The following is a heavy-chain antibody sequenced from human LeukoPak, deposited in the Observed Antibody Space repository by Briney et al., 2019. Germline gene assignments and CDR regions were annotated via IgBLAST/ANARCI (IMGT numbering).Heavy chain of an antibody. CDR2: NYYSGSS. CDR1: GDSISTSSYY. V-gene: IGHV4-39*01. J-gene: IGHJ4*02. Sequence: SETLSLTCTVSGDSISTSSYYWGWIRQPPGKGLEWLGSNYYSGSSYYNQSLKSQVTLYVHTPQNQFSLNLYSVSAAETAVFYCARSYYYDYRQIDYWGQGTLVSVSS. CDR3: ARSYYYDYRQIDY. D-gene: IGHD3-22*01.